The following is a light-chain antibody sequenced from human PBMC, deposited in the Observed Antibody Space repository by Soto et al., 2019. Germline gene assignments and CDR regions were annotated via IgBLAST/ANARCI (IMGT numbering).Light chain of an antibody. CDR3: QAWDSRTVV. CDR2: QDT. J-gene: IGLJ2*01. CDR1: KLGDKY. V-gene: IGLV3-1*01. Sequence: SYELTQVPSVSVSPGQTASITCSGDKLGDKYTSWYQQKPGQSPVLVIYQDTKRPSGIPERFSGSNSGNTATLTISGTQAMDEADYYCQAWDSRTVVFGGGTKVTVL.